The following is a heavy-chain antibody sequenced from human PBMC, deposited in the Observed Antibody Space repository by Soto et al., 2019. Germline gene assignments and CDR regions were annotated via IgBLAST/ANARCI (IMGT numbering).Heavy chain of an antibody. V-gene: IGHV1-18*01. D-gene: IGHD3-22*01. J-gene: IGHJ6*02. CDR3: ARWLNGYYSTRSYDYGMDV. Sequence: ASVKVSCKTSGYAFTSYGISWGRQAPGQGLEWMGWISAYNGNTNYAQKLQGRVTMTTDTSTSKAYMELRSLRSDDTAVYYCARWLNGYYSTRSYDYGMDVWGRGTTVTVSS. CDR1: GYAFTSYG. CDR2: ISAYNGNT.